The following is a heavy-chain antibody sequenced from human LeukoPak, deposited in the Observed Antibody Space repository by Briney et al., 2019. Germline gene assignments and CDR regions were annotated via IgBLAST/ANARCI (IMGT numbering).Heavy chain of an antibody. D-gene: IGHD6-19*01. CDR3: ARSSGWYSNWFDP. CDR1: GGSISSYY. V-gene: IGHV4-59*01. CDR2: IYYSGST. J-gene: IGHJ5*02. Sequence: SETLSLTCTVSGGSISSYYWSWIRQPPGKGLEWLGYIYYSGSTNYNPSLKSRVTISVDTSKNQFSLKLSSVTAADTAVYYCARSSGWYSNWFDPWGQGTLVTVSS.